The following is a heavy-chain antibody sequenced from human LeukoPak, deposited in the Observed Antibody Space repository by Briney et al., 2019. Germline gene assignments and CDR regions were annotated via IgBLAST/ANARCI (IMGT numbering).Heavy chain of an antibody. CDR2: IGTVADT. D-gene: IGHD3-16*01. CDR1: GFNFKNYD. CDR3: ARGWGGHGRSWGALDF. J-gene: IGHJ4*02. V-gene: IGHV3-13*01. Sequence: GGSLRLSCAASGFNFKNYDFHWVRQVAGKRLEWVAGIGTVADTFYPDSVMGRFTISRENAKNSFYVQMNSLRAGDTVVYYSARGWGGHGRSWGALDFWGQGILVTVSS.